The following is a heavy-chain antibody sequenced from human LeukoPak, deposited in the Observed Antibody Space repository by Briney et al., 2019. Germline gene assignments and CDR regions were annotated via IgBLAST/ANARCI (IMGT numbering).Heavy chain of an antibody. CDR1: GDSVSSNSAA. CDR3: ARSVGSGWYNYYYGMDV. J-gene: IGHJ6*02. Sequence: SQTLSLTCAISGDSVSSNSAAWNWIRQSPSRGLEWLGRTYYRSKWYNDYAVSVKSRITINPDTSKNQFSLQLNSVTPEDTAVYYCARSVGSGWYNYYYGMDVWGQGTTVTVSS. CDR2: TYYRSKWYN. D-gene: IGHD6-19*01. V-gene: IGHV6-1*01.